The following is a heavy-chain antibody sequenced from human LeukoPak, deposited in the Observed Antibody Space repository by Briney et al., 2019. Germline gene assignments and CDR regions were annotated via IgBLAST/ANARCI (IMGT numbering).Heavy chain of an antibody. V-gene: IGHV3-21*01. CDR3: AREMYYYDSRGLED. CDR1: GFTFSSYS. CDR2: ISSSSSYI. Sequence: GGSLRLSCAASGFTFSSYSMNWVRQAPGKGLEWVSSISSSSSYIYYADSVKGRFTISRDNAKNSLYLQMNSLRAEDTAEYYCAREMYYYDSRGLEDWGQGTLVTVSS. J-gene: IGHJ4*02. D-gene: IGHD3-22*01.